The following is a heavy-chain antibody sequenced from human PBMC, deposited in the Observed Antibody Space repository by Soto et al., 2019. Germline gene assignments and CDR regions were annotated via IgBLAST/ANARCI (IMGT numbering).Heavy chain of an antibody. D-gene: IGHD3-3*01. CDR3: ARDRNSSSITIFGVVPLGY. Sequence: QVQLVQSGAEVKKPGASVKVSCKASGYTFTSYAMHWVRQAPGQRLEWMGWINAGNGNTKYSQKFQGRVTITRDTSASTAYMELSSLRSEDTAVYYCARDRNSSSITIFGVVPLGYWGQGTLVTVSS. V-gene: IGHV1-3*01. CDR1: GYTFTSYA. CDR2: INAGNGNT. J-gene: IGHJ4*02.